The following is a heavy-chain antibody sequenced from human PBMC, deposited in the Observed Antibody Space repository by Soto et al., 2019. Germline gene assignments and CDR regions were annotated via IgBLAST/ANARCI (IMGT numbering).Heavy chain of an antibody. CDR1: GYTFTGYY. CDR2: INPNSGGT. J-gene: IGHJ6*02. Sequence: GASLKFSCKASGYTFTGYYILRVRPAPGQGLEWMGWINPNSGGTSYAQKFQGWVTMTRDTSISTAYMELSRLISDDTAVYYCARDNCSGGSCYSDARMDVWGQGTTVTVSS. CDR3: ARDNCSGGSCYSDARMDV. D-gene: IGHD2-15*01. V-gene: IGHV1-2*04.